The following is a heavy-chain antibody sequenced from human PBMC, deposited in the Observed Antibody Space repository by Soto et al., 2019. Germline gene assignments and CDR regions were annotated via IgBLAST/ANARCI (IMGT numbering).Heavy chain of an antibody. V-gene: IGHV3-21*01. CDR3: ARDRAGESFKGSIDY. Sequence: PGGSLRLSCAASGFTFSSYSMNWVRQAPGKGLEWVSSISSSSSYIYYADSVKGRFTISRDNAKNSLYLQMNSLRAEDTAVYYCARDRAGESFKGSIDYWGQGTLVTVSS. CDR2: ISSSSSYI. J-gene: IGHJ4*02. D-gene: IGHD3-10*01. CDR1: GFTFSSYS.